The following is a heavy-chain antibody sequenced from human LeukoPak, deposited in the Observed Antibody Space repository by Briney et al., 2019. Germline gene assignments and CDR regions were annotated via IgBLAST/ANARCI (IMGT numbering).Heavy chain of an antibody. J-gene: IGHJ3*02. Sequence: SETLSLTCTVSGGSISSGGYSWSWIRQPPGKGLEWIGYIYHSGSTYYNPSLKSRVTISVDRSKNQFSLKLSSVTAADTAVYYCARAFGTVTTFAFDIWGQGTMVTVSS. CDR2: IYHSGST. V-gene: IGHV4-30-2*01. D-gene: IGHD4-17*01. CDR3: ARAFGTVTTFAFDI. CDR1: GGSISSGGYS.